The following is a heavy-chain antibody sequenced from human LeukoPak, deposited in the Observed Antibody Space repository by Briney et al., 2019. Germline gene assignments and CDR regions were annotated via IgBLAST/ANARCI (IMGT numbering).Heavy chain of an antibody. V-gene: IGHV3-15*01. CDR2: IKSKTDGGTT. CDR1: GFTFSNAW. J-gene: IGHJ4*02. CDR3: TTVAAAWDFDY. Sequence: GGSLRLSCAASGFTFSNAWMSWVRQAPGKGLEWDGRIKSKTDGGTTDYAAPVKGRFTISRDDSKNTLYLQMNSLKTEDTAVYYCTTVAAAWDFDYWGQGTLVTVSS. D-gene: IGHD6-25*01.